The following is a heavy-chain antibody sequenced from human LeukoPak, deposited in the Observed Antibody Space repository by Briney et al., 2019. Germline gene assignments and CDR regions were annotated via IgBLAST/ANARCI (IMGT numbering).Heavy chain of an antibody. CDR2: ISSSGSTI. D-gene: IGHD1-26*01. CDR1: GFTFSDYY. J-gene: IGHJ4*02. Sequence: GGSLRLSCAASGFTFSDYYMSWIRQAPGKGLERVSYISSSGSTIYYADSVKGRFTISRDNAKNSLYLQMNSLRAEDTAVYYCARDPTYSGSYSYYFDYWGQGTLVTVSS. V-gene: IGHV3-11*01. CDR3: ARDPTYSGSYSYYFDY.